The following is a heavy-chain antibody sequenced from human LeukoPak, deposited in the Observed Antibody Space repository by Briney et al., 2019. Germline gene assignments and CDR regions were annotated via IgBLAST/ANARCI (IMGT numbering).Heavy chain of an antibody. Sequence: GGSLRLSCAASGFTFSSYSMNWVRQAPGKGLEWVSSISSSSSYIYYADSVKGRFTISRHNSKNTLYLQMNSLRAEDTAVYYCARYTVASFDGVYWGQGTLVTVSS. D-gene: IGHD4-17*01. CDR2: ISSSSSYI. J-gene: IGHJ4*02. CDR1: GFTFSSYS. V-gene: IGHV3-21*04. CDR3: ARYTVASFDGVY.